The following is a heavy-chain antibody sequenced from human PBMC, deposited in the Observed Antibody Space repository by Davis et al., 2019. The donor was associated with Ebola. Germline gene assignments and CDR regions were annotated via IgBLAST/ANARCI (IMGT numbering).Heavy chain of an antibody. CDR2: ISGTGGST. CDR3: AKYASFYYAVGSNWFDP. Sequence: GGSLRLSCAASGFTFNSYGLSWVRQAPGKGLEWVSTISGTGGSTYYADSVKGRFTISRDNSKNTLYLQLNSLRAEDTAVYYCAKYASFYYAVGSNWFDPWGQGTLVTVSS. J-gene: IGHJ5*02. D-gene: IGHD3-10*01. CDR1: GFTFNSYG. V-gene: IGHV3-23*01.